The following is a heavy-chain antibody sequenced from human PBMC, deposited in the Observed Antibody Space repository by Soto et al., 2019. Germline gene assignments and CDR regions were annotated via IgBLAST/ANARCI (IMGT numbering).Heavy chain of an antibody. V-gene: IGHV4-4*02. CDR3: ARQGGWGHWFDP. CDR2: IYHSGST. D-gene: IGHD3-16*01. Sequence: PSETLSLTCAVSGGSISSSNWWSWVRQPPGKGLEWIGEIYHSGSTNYNPSLKSRVTISVDKSKNQFSLKLSSVTAADTAVYYCARQGGWGHWFDPWGQGTLVTSPQ. CDR1: GGSISSSNW. J-gene: IGHJ5*02.